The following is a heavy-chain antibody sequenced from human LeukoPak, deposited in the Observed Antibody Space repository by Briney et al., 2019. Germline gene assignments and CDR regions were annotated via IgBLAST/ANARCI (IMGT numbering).Heavy chain of an antibody. V-gene: IGHV4-34*01. CDR3: ATFTANYYYYYGMDV. Sequence: SETLSLTCAVYGGSFSGYYWSWIRQPPGKGLEWIGEIDHSGSTNYNPSLKSRVTISVDTSKNQFSLKLSSVTAADTAVYYCATFTANYYYYYGMDVWGQGTTVTVSS. CDR1: GGSFSGYY. CDR2: IDHSGST. J-gene: IGHJ6*02. D-gene: IGHD5-18*01.